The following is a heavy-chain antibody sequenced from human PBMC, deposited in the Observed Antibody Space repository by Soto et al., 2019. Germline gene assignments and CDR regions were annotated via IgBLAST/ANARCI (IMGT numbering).Heavy chain of an antibody. Sequence: GGSLRLSCAASGFTFSSYEMNWVRQAPGKGLEWVSYISSSGSTIYYADSVEGRFTISRDNAKNSLYLQMNSLRAEDTAVYYCARESHYYDSSGYYPPDDAFDIWGQGTMVTVSS. CDR1: GFTFSSYE. CDR3: ARESHYYDSSGYYPPDDAFDI. D-gene: IGHD3-22*01. CDR2: ISSSGSTI. J-gene: IGHJ3*02. V-gene: IGHV3-48*03.